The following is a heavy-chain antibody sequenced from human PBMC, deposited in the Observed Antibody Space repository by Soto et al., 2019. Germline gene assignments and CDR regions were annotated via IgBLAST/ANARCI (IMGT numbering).Heavy chain of an antibody. Sequence: QVQLQQWGAGLLKPSETLSLTCAVYGGSFSGYYWSWIRQPPGKGLEWIGEINQSGSTNYNPSLKSRVTISVDTSMNQFSLKLSSVTAADTAVYYCARGPGIAARPSDYWGQGTLVTVSS. CDR3: ARGPGIAARPSDY. J-gene: IGHJ4*02. V-gene: IGHV4-34*01. D-gene: IGHD6-6*01. CDR1: GGSFSGYY. CDR2: INQSGST.